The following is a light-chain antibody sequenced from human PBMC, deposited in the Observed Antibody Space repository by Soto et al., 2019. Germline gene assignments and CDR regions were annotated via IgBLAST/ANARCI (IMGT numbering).Light chain of an antibody. CDR2: EVN. V-gene: IGLV2-8*01. CDR3: TSYAGGNNV. J-gene: IGLJ1*01. Sequence: QSVLTQPPSASGSPGQSVTISCTGSSSDVGGYNYVSWYQQHPGKVPKLMVYEVNKRPSGVPDRFSGSKSGNTASLPVSGLQGEDEADYYCTSYAGGNNVFGTGTKLTVL. CDR1: SSDVGGYNY.